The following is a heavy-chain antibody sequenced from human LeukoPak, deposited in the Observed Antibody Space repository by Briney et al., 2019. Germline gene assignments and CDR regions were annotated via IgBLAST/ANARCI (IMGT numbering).Heavy chain of an antibody. D-gene: IGHD3-22*01. J-gene: IGHJ1*01. CDR3: ARAPSEIGGYYPEYFRH. V-gene: IGHV3-74*01. Sequence: GGSLRLSCAASGFTFSTYWMHWVRQAPGEGLVWVSRIKSDGSTNYADSVKGRFTISRDNAKNTVSLQMNSLRPEDTGVYYCARAPSEIGGYYPEYFRHWGQGTLVTVSS. CDR1: GFTFSTYW. CDR2: IKSDGST.